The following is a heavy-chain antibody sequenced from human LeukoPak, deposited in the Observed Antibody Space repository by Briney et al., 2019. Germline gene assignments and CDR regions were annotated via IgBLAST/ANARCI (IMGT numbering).Heavy chain of an antibody. J-gene: IGHJ4*02. V-gene: IGHV3-30-3*01. D-gene: IGHD3-3*01. CDR1: VFTFISYA. Sequence: GGSLRLSCAASVFTFISYAMHWVRQAPAKGLEWVALISYDGSNKYYADSLKGRFTNSRDNSKNTLYLQMNSLSPEDTAVYYCASDMSYSGYYIDYWGQGTLVTVSS. CDR3: ASDMSYSGYYIDY. CDR2: ISYDGSNK.